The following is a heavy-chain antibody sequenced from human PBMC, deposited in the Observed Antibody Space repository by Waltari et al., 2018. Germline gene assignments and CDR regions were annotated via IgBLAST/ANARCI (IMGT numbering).Heavy chain of an antibody. V-gene: IGHV5-51*01. J-gene: IGHJ4*02. CDR1: GYSFARYW. CDR3: ARQNIHSYGYGYFDY. CDR2: IYPGDSST. Sequence: EVQLVQSGAEVKKPGESLKISCQGSGYSFARYWIGWVRQMPGKGLEWMGIIYPGDSSTKYSPSFQGQVTISVDTSISTAYLQWSSLKASDTAMYFCARQNIHSYGYGYFDYWGQGILVTVSS. D-gene: IGHD5-18*01.